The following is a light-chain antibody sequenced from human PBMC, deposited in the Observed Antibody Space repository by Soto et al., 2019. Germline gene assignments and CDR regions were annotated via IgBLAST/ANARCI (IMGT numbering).Light chain of an antibody. CDR2: EVT. CDR1: SSDVGNYHL. Sequence: QPVLTQPASVSGSPGQSITISCTGTSSDVGNYHLVSWYQQHPGNAPKLIIYEVTKRPSGISNRFSGSKSGNTASLTISGLQAEDEADYYCCYYAGSSTYVFATGTKLTVL. V-gene: IGLV2-23*02. J-gene: IGLJ1*01. CDR3: CYYAGSSTYV.